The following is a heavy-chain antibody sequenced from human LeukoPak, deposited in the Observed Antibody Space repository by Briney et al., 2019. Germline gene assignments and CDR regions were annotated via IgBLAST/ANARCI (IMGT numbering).Heavy chain of an antibody. V-gene: IGHV4-34*01. Sequence: SETLSLTCAVYGGSLSGYYWSWVREPPGKGLEWSGEINHSGSTYYNPSLKSRVSISLHTSQNQFSLKLSSVTAADTAVYYCARGRNYYDSSGYMPRDYWGQRTLDPVSS. CDR1: GGSLSGYY. J-gene: IGHJ4*02. D-gene: IGHD3-22*01. CDR2: INHSGST. CDR3: ARGRNYYDSSGYMPRDY.